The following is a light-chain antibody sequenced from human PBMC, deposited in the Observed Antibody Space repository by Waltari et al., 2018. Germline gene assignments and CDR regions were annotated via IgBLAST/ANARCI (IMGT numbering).Light chain of an antibody. CDR2: STT. J-gene: IGLJ3*02. Sequence: QSVLTQPPSASGTPGRRVTISCSGTIYNTRINTVNWYQQFPGSAPKLLIFSTTQRPSGVPDRFSASKSGTSASLAINGLQAADEADYYCGAWDDGVKEWVFGGGTKLTVL. V-gene: IGLV1-44*01. CDR3: GAWDDGVKEWV. CDR1: IYNTRINT.